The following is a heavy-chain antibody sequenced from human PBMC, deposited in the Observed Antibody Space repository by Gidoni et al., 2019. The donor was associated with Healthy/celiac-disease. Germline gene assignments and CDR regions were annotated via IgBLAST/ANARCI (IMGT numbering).Heavy chain of an antibody. CDR3: AREATTFPRNAFDI. Sequence: EVQLVESGGGLVKPGGSLRLSCAASGFTFSSYSMNWVRQAPGKGLGWVSSISSSSSYIYYADSVKGRFTISRDNAKNSLYLQMNSLRAEDTAVYYCAREATTFPRNAFDIWGQGTMVTVSS. J-gene: IGHJ3*02. D-gene: IGHD1-26*01. CDR2: ISSSSSYI. V-gene: IGHV3-21*01. CDR1: GFTFSSYS.